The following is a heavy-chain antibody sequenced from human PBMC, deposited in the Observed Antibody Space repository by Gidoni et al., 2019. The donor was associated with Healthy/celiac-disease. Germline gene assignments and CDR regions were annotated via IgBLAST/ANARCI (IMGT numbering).Heavy chain of an antibody. CDR1: GFTFSSYI. Sequence: VQLVESGGGLVKPGGSLRLSCSASGFTFSSYIMNWVRQAPGKGLGWVSSSSSSSSYIYYADSVKGRFTISRDNAKNSLYLQMNSLRAEDTAVYYCARLGSLGYCSSTSCPLDYWGQGTLVTVSS. V-gene: IGHV3-21*01. D-gene: IGHD2-2*01. CDR3: ARLGSLGYCSSTSCPLDY. J-gene: IGHJ4*02. CDR2: SSSSSSYI.